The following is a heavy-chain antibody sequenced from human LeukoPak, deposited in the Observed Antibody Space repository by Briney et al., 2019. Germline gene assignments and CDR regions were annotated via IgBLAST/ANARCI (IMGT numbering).Heavy chain of an antibody. CDR2: INPSGST. CDR3: ARGQIYCSSTSCYRRGGWFDP. J-gene: IGHJ5*02. V-gene: IGHV4-34*01. Sequence: SETLSLTCAVYGGSFSGYYWSWIRQPPAKGLAWIGAINPSGSTNYNPSLKGRVTISVDTSKNQFSLKLSSVTAADTAVYYCARGQIYCSSTSCYRRGGWFDPWGQGTLVTVSS. D-gene: IGHD2-2*02. CDR1: GGSFSGYY.